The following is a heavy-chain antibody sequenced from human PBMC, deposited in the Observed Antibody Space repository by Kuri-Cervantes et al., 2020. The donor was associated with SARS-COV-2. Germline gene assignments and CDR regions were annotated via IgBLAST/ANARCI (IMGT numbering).Heavy chain of an antibody. J-gene: IGHJ3*02. CDR3: TTQGGQQLGRDAFDI. CDR1: GFTVSSNY. D-gene: IGHD6-13*01. V-gene: IGHV3-53*04. Sequence: GESLKISCAASGFTVSSNYMSWVRQAPGKGLEWVSVIYSGGSTYYADSVKGRFTISRHNSKNTLYLQMNSLRAEDTAVYYCTTQGGQQLGRDAFDIWGQGTMVTVSS. CDR2: IYSGGST.